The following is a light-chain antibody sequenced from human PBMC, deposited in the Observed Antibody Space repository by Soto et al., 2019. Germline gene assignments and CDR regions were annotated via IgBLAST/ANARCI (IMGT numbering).Light chain of an antibody. CDR1: SSNIGAGYD. V-gene: IGLV1-40*01. J-gene: IGLJ2*01. Sequence: QSVLTQPPSVSGAPGQRDTISCTGSSSNIGAGYDVHWYQQLPGTAPRLLIYDNNNRPSGIPDRFSGSKSGTSASLAVTGLQAEDEADYYCQSYDNSLSASVVFGGGTQLTVL. CDR2: DNN. CDR3: QSYDNSLSASVV.